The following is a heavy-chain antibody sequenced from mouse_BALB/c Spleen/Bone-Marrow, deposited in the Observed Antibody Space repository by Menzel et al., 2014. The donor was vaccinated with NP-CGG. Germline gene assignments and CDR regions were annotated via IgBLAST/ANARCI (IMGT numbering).Heavy chain of an antibody. D-gene: IGHD1-1*01. Sequence: VQLQQSGPELVKPGASVKISCKASGYSFTSYYIHWVKRRPGQGLEWIGWIFPGSGNTKYNGKFKGKATLTADTSSSTAYMQLSSLTSEDSAVYFCVSTFDYWGQGTTLTVSS. V-gene: IGHV1-66*01. CDR1: GYSFTSYY. CDR3: VSTFDY. J-gene: IGHJ2*01. CDR2: IFPGSGNT.